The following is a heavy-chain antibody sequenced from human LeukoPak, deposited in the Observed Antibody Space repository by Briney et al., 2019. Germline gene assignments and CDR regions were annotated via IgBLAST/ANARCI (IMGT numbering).Heavy chain of an antibody. V-gene: IGHV3-7*05. CDR1: GFTFSSYW. CDR3: ARARDYGSGKANAFDI. CDR2: IKRDGSEK. Sequence: PGGSLILSCAASGFTFSSYWMSWVRQAPGKGLEWVANIKRDGSEKYYVDSVKGRFTISRDNAENSLYLQMNSLRAEDTAVYYCARARDYGSGKANAFDIWGQGTMVTVSS. D-gene: IGHD3-10*01. J-gene: IGHJ3*02.